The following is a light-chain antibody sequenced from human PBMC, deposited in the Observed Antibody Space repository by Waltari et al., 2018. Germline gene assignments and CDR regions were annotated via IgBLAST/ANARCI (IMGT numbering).Light chain of an antibody. CDR3: QSFDSSHVV. CDR2: EDN. Sequence: FMLTQPHSVSESPGQTVTISCTRTSGNIATNYVQWYQQRPGSAPTKVISEDNQRPSGVPDRFSGSIDSSSNSASLIISGLKAEDEADYYCQSFDSSHVVFGGGTKLTVL. J-gene: IGLJ2*01. CDR1: SGNIATNY. V-gene: IGLV6-57*03.